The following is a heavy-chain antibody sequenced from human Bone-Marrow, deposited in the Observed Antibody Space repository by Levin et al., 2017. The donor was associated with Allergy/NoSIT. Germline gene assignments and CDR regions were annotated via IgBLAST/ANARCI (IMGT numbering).Heavy chain of an antibody. J-gene: IGHJ4*02. CDR1: GYRFTSYW. V-gene: IGHV5-51*01. D-gene: IGHD3-22*01. CDR2: IYPGDSET. Sequence: KAGGSLRLSCKASGYRFTSYWIGWVRQMPGKGLEWMGVIYPGDSETRYSPSFQGQVTISVDKARSTAYLQWSSLKVSDTAMYYCARDTFYYNSADYYGFLRASDYWGQGTLVTVSS. CDR3: ARDTFYYNSADYYGFLRASDY.